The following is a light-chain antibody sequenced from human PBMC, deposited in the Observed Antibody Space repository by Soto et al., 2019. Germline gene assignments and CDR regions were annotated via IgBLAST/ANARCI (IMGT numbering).Light chain of an antibody. CDR3: QQFSSYPLT. Sequence: EFVLTQSPGTLSLSPGARATLSCRASQTVRNNYLAWYQQKPGQAPRLLIYDASSRATGIPDRFSGGGSGTDFTITISRLEPEDFEVYDCQQFSSYPLTFGGGTKVDIK. J-gene: IGKJ4*01. V-gene: IGKV3-20*01. CDR1: QTVRNNY. CDR2: DAS.